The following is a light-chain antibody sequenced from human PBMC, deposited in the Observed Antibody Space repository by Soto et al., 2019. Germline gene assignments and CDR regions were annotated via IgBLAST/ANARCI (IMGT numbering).Light chain of an antibody. CDR3: QQYYSTLT. CDR2: WAS. V-gene: IGKV4-1*01. J-gene: IGKJ4*01. Sequence: DIVLTQSPDSLAVSLGARATITCKSGHSLFSNNKNYLAWYQKKPGQPPKLLIYWASTRESGVPDRFSGSGSGTDFTLTISSLQAEDVAVYYCQQYYSTLTFGGGTKVEIK. CDR1: HSLFSNNKNY.